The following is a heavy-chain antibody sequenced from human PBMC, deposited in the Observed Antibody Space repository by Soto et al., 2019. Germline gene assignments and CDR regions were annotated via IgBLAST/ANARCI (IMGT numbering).Heavy chain of an antibody. D-gene: IGHD7-27*01. J-gene: IGHJ4*02. CDR3: AISPPGASPLDY. CDR2: IDPRDSQT. V-gene: IGHV5-10-1*01. CDR1: GYTFYTYW. Sequence: PGESLKISCRGSGYTFYTYWINWVRHKPGKGLEWMGKIDPRDSQTLYSPSFQGHVSISADKSLSTSYLQWNNLEASDTAIYVCAISPPGASPLDYWGQGSQVTVSS.